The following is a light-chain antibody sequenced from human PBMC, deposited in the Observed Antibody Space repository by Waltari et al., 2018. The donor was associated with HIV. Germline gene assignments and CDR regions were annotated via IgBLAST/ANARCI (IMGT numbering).Light chain of an antibody. V-gene: IGLV3-25*03. CDR3: QSADLSGTYWV. Sequence: SYDVTQPSSVSVSPGQTARITCSGSAFPDPFVYWYQQKHGQDPVLVIYQDTQRPSGIPERFSGSSSGTVATLTIRGVRTEDEADYHCQSADLSGTYWVFGGGTKLTVL. CDR2: QDT. J-gene: IGLJ3*02. CDR1: AFPDPF.